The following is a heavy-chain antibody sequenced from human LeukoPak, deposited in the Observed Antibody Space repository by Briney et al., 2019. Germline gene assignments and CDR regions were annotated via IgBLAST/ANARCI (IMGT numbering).Heavy chain of an antibody. CDR3: ARDSSIDYGSGFVYDY. D-gene: IGHD3-10*01. CDR1: GGSISSYY. J-gene: IGHJ4*02. V-gene: IGHV4-59*01. Sequence: SETLSLTCTVSGGSISSYYWSWIRQPPGKGLEWIGYIYYSGSTIYNPSLKSRVTISVDTSKNQFSLKLSSVTAADTAVYYCARDSSIDYGSGFVYDYWGQGTLVTVSS. CDR2: IYYSGST.